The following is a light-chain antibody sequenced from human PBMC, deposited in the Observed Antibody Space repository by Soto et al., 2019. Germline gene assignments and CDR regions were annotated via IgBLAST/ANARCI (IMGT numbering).Light chain of an antibody. CDR3: QSHRSSSLVI. Sequence: NFMLTQPHSVSESPGKTVTISCTRNSGNIASSYVQWFQQRPGSAPTTVIYDDKQRPSGVPDRFSGSIDSSSNSASLTISGLQTEDEADYYRQSHRSSSLVIFGGGTKLTVL. V-gene: IGLV6-57*04. CDR2: DDK. J-gene: IGLJ2*01. CDR1: SGNIASSY.